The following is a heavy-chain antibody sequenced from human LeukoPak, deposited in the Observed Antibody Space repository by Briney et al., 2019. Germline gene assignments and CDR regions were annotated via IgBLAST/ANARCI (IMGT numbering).Heavy chain of an antibody. Sequence: PGESLKISCAASGFSFSSHGMSWVRQAPWKGPEWVSSISSGSDYTFYADSVKGRFTISRDNSKNTLYLQMNSLRAGDTAIYHCAKIGVIGNWYYDVWGRGTLVTVSS. CDR2: ISSGSDYT. J-gene: IGHJ2*01. CDR1: GFSFSSHG. CDR3: AKIGVIGNWYYDV. D-gene: IGHD3-10*01. V-gene: IGHV3-23*01.